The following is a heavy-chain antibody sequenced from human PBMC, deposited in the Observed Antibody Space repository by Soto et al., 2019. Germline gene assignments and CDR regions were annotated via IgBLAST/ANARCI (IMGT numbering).Heavy chain of an antibody. CDR3: ARGVSGRSNYYYYGIDV. Sequence: GGSLRLSCAASGFTFSSYGMHWVRQAPGKGLEWVAVIRYDGSNKYYADSVKGRFTISRDNSKNTLFLQMNSLRAEDTAVNYCARGVSGRSNYYYYGIDVWGQGTTVTVSS. J-gene: IGHJ6*02. D-gene: IGHD3-10*01. CDR1: GFTFSSYG. CDR2: IRYDGSNK. V-gene: IGHV3-33*01.